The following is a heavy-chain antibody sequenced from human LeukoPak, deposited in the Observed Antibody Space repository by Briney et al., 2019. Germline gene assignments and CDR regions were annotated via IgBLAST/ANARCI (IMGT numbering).Heavy chain of an antibody. CDR1: GYTFISYY. Sequence: ASVKVSCKASGYTFISYYMHWVRQAPGQGLEWMGIINPSGGRTSYAQKFQGRVTMTRDTSTSTVYMELSSLRSEDTAVYYCARIERDWIVATIVGSSRFDPWGQGTLVTVSS. V-gene: IGHV1-46*01. D-gene: IGHD5-12*01. CDR3: ARIERDWIVATIVGSSRFDP. CDR2: INPSGGRT. J-gene: IGHJ5*02.